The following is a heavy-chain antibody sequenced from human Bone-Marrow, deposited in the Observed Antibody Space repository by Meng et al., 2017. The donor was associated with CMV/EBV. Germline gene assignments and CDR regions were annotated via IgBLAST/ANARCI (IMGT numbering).Heavy chain of an antibody. V-gene: IGHV3-30*04. D-gene: IGHD4-17*01. J-gene: IGHJ5*02. CDR2: ISYDGSDK. CDR1: TFSSYA. CDR3: ARGRGVTTAIKGYNWFDP. Sequence: TFSSYAMHWVRPAPGKELEWVAVISYDGSDKYYADSVKGRFTISRDNSKNTLYLQMNSLRAEDTAVYYCARGRGVTTAIKGYNWFDPWGQGTLVTVSS.